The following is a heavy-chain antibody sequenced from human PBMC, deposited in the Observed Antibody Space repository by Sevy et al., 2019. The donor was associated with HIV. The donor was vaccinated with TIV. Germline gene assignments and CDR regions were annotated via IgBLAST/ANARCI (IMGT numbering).Heavy chain of an antibody. CDR2: IYYSGST. V-gene: IGHV4-59*01. J-gene: IGHJ3*02. Sequence: SETLSLTCTVSGGSISSYYWSWIRQPPGKGLEWIGYIYYSGSTNYNPSLKSRVTISVDTSKNQFSLKLSSVTAADTAVYYCAGGDNDCSGGSCYRYGNAFDIWGQGTMVTVSS. CDR1: GGSISSYY. CDR3: AGGDNDCSGGSCYRYGNAFDI. D-gene: IGHD2-15*01.